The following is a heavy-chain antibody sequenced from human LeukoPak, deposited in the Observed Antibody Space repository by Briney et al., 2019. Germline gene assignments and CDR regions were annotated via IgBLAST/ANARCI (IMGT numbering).Heavy chain of an antibody. CDR1: GGTFSSYA. CDR3: ARLEGYSGSYYDVGYYYYMDV. J-gene: IGHJ6*03. V-gene: IGHV1-69*06. Sequence: ASVKVSCKASGGTFSSYAISWVRQAPGQGLEWMGGIIPIFGTANYAQKFQGRVTITADKSTSTAYMELSSLRSEDTAVYYCARLEGYSGSYYDVGYYYYMDVWGKGTTVTMSS. D-gene: IGHD1-26*01. CDR2: IIPIFGTA.